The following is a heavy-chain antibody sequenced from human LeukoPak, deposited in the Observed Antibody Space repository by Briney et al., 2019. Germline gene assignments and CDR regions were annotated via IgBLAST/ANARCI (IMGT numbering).Heavy chain of an antibody. CDR2: LCNSGST. CDR1: GGSIKSYC. J-gene: IGHJ4*02. D-gene: IGHD3-9*01. V-gene: IGHV4-59*01. Sequence: SETLSLTCPVSGGSIKSYCLSWIRQPPGKGLQWIGYLCNSGSTDYNPSLRGRVTISGDTSKNQLSLRLNSVTAVDTAVYYCARRLGGHSDILTGLPIHYFDYWGQGTLVTVSS. CDR3: ARRLGGHSDILTGLPIHYFDY.